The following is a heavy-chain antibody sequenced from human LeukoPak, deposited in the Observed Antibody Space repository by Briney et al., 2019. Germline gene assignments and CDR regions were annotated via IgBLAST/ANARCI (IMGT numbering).Heavy chain of an antibody. CDR1: DDPINSGVYY. V-gene: IGHV4-61*02. J-gene: IGHJ6*03. Sequence: PSETLSLTCTVSDDPINSGVYYWNWIRQPAGKGLGWIGHTSGTTTNSNPSLKSRVAISLDTSKNHFSLKLSSVTAADTAVYYCARAKKRSGRSRNFYLDVWGKGTTVTVSS. D-gene: IGHD1-26*01. CDR3: ARAKKRSGRSRNFYLDV. CDR2: TSGTT.